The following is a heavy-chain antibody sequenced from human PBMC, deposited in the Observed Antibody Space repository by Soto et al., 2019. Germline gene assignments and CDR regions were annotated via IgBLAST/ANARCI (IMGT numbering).Heavy chain of an antibody. D-gene: IGHD3-3*01. V-gene: IGHV1-18*01. Sequence: ASVKVSGKASGYTFTSYGISWVRQAPGQGLEWMGWISAYNGNTNYAQKLQGRVTMTTDTSTSTAYMELRSLRSDDTAVYYCAIEDATSVAVVNYYYGMDVWGQGTTVTVSS. J-gene: IGHJ6*02. CDR2: ISAYNGNT. CDR3: AIEDATSVAVVNYYYGMDV. CDR1: GYTFTSYG.